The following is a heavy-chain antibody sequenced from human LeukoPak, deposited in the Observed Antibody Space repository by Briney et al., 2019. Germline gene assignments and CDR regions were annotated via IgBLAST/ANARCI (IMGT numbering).Heavy chain of an antibody. V-gene: IGHV1-46*01. CDR1: GFTFTNYN. Sequence: GASVKVSCKASGFTFTNYNMHWVRQAPGQGLEWMGIINPSGGSTNYAQNFQARVTMTRDTSTSTVYMELSSLRSEDTAVYYCARDAASSGYYDSSGYPSSYWGQGTLVTVSS. D-gene: IGHD3-22*01. J-gene: IGHJ4*02. CDR3: ARDAASSGYYDSSGYPSSY. CDR2: INPSGGST.